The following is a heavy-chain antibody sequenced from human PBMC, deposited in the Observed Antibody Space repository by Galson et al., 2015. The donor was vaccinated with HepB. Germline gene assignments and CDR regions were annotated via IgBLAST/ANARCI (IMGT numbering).Heavy chain of an antibody. CDR1: GCSISNNNYY. J-gene: IGHJ4*02. V-gene: IGHV4-39*01. Sequence: ETLSLTCTVSGCSISNNNYYWGWIRQPPGKGLEWIGTIYYSGSTYYNPSLKSRVTISVDTSKNQFSLRLNSVTAADTAVFYCARHRRSPHSSSWYYFDYWGQGTLVTVSS. CDR3: ARHRRSPHSSSWYYFDY. CDR2: IYYSGST. D-gene: IGHD6-13*01.